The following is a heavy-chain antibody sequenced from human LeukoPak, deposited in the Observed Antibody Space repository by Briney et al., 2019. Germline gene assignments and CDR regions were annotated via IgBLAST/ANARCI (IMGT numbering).Heavy chain of an antibody. CDR3: ARESAGGPDY. CDR2: IKQDGSEQ. Sequence: GGSLRLSCAASGFTLNSHWMSWVRQAPGKGLEWVANIKQDGSEQYYADSVRGRFTISRDNAKNSLYLQMNSLTAEDTAIYYCARESAGGPDYWGQGTLVTVSS. J-gene: IGHJ4*02. V-gene: IGHV3-7*05. D-gene: IGHD6-19*01. CDR1: GFTLNSHW.